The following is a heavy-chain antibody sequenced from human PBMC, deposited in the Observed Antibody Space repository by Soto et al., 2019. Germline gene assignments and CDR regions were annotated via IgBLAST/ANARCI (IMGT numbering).Heavy chain of an antibody. Sequence: QVQLQQWGAGLLKPSETLSITCAVYGGSFSGYYWSWIRQPPGKGLEWIGEINHSGSTNYNPSLKSRVTISVDTSKNQFSLKLSSVTAADTAVYYCARADIAASLDYWGQGTLVTVSS. CDR3: ARADIAASLDY. D-gene: IGHD2-15*01. CDR2: INHSGST. V-gene: IGHV4-34*01. CDR1: GGSFSGYY. J-gene: IGHJ4*02.